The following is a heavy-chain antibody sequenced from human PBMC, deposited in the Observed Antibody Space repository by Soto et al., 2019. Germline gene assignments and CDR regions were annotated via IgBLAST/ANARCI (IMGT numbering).Heavy chain of an antibody. CDR3: ARDKITGLFDY. Sequence: SSETLSLTCTVSGGSISDYDWSWIRQPPGKGLEWIGYIYYSGSTNYNPSLKSRVTISVDTSKNQFSLKLTSVTAADTAVYYCARDKITGLFDYWGQGTLVTVSS. CDR1: GGSISDYD. J-gene: IGHJ4*02. CDR2: IYYSGST. V-gene: IGHV4-59*12. D-gene: IGHD2-8*02.